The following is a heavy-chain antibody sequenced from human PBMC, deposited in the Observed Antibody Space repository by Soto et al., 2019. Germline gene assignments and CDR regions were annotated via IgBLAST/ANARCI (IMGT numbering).Heavy chain of an antibody. Sequence: QVQLQESGPGLVKPSGTLSLTCAVSSGSISSSNWWSWVRQPPGKGLEWIGEIYHSGSTNYNPSLKSRVNISVDKSQDQFSLKLSSVAAADTAGYYCARVVAVAGSFSLYFQHWGQGTLVTVSS. CDR3: ARVVAVAGSFSLYFQH. CDR2: IYHSGST. V-gene: IGHV4-4*02. D-gene: IGHD6-19*01. J-gene: IGHJ1*01. CDR1: SGSISSSNW.